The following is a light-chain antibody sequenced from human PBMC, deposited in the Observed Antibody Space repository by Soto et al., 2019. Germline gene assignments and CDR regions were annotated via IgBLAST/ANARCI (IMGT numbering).Light chain of an antibody. CDR3: QSYDSSLSISV. Sequence: QSVLTQPPSVSGAPGQRGTISCTGSSSNIGAGYDVHWYQQLPGTAPKLLIYGNNNRPSGVPDRFSGSKSVTSASLAITGLQAEDDADYYCQSYDSSLSISVFGGGTKLTVL. V-gene: IGLV1-40*01. J-gene: IGLJ2*01. CDR1: SSNIGAGYD. CDR2: GNN.